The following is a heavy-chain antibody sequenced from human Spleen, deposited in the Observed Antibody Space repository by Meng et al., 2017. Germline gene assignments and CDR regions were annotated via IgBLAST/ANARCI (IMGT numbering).Heavy chain of an antibody. V-gene: IGHV3-7*03. J-gene: IGHJ6*02. CDR3: ARDLYDYIWGSYRFEGGGDYYYGMDV. CDR2: IKQDGSEK. Sequence: GGSLRLSCAASGFTFSDFGMHWVRQAPGKGLEWVANIKQDGSEKYYVDSVKGRFTISRDNAKSSLYLQMNSLRAEDTAVYYCARDLYDYIWGSYRFEGGGDYYYGMDVWGQGTTVTVSS. D-gene: IGHD3-16*02. CDR1: GFTFSDFG.